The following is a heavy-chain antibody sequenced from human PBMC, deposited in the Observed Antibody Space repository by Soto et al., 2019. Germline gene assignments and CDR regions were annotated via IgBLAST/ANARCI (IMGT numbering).Heavy chain of an antibody. J-gene: IGHJ4*02. CDR2: MNPDSGHA. Sequence: WASVKVSCKASGYTFTNSDINWVRQAPGQGLEWMGWMNPDSGHAAYAQKFRGRVTLTTSTSTSTVYMEMRSLGSEDTAVYYCARRPHCSGGICYYGLDNWGQGTLVTVSS. CDR1: GYTFTNSD. V-gene: IGHV1-8*01. D-gene: IGHD2-15*01. CDR3: ARRPHCSGGICYYGLDN.